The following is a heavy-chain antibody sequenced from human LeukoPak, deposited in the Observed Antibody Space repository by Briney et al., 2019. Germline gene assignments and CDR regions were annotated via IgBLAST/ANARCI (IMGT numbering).Heavy chain of an antibody. CDR2: IRSKAYGGTT. Sequence: GGSLRLSCTASGFTFGDYAMSWVRQAPGKGLEWVGFIRSKAYGGTTEYAASVKGRFTISRDDSKSIAYLQMNSLKAEHTAVYYCTRDIFGVVNFDYWGQGTLVTVSS. CDR1: GFTFGDYA. D-gene: IGHD3-3*01. CDR3: TRDIFGVVNFDY. V-gene: IGHV3-49*04. J-gene: IGHJ4*02.